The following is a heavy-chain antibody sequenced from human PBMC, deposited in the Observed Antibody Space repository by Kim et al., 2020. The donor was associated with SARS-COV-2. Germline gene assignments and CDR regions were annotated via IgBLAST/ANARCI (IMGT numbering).Heavy chain of an antibody. CDR1: SDSISSYY. CDR2: IYYSGST. V-gene: IGHV4-59*01. D-gene: IGHD6-19*01. J-gene: IGHJ4*02. CDR3: ARSEGRGSWHQFDY. Sequence: SETLSLTCSVSSDSISSYYCSWIRQLPGKGLEWLGYIYYSGSTDYNPSHKSRVTISWDTSKNQFSLDLTSVTNADTAVYYCARSEGRGSWHQFDYWGQGILVTVSS.